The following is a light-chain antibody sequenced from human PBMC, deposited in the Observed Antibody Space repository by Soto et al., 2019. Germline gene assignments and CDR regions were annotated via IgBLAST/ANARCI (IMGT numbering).Light chain of an antibody. CDR1: QSVSTN. V-gene: IGKV3-15*01. CDR3: QQYNNWPPVT. CDR2: GAS. J-gene: IGKJ3*01. Sequence: EIVMTQSPATLSVSPGERATLSCRASQSVSTNLAWYQQKPGQAPRLLIYGASTRATGIPARFSGSGSGTEVTLTISSLQSEDFAIYYCQQYNNWPPVTFGPGTKVEIK.